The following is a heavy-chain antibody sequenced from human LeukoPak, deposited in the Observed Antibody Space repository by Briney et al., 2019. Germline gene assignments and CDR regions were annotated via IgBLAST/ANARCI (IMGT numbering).Heavy chain of an antibody. V-gene: IGHV1-2*06. CDR2: INPNSGGT. CDR3: ARMYNFYGSGMRGMDV. D-gene: IGHD3-10*01. CDR1: AYTFTGYY. J-gene: IGHJ6*02. Sequence: GASVKVSCKASAYTFTGYYMHWVRQAPGQGLEWMGRINPNSGGTNYAQKFQGRVTMTRDTSISTAYMELSRLRSDDTAAYYCARMYNFYGSGMRGMDVWGQGTTVTVSS.